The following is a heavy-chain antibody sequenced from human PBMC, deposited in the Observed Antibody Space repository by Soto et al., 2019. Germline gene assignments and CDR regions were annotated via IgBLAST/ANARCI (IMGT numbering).Heavy chain of an antibody. CDR3: ARLAYCGGDCYSRADYFDY. Sequence: SETLSLTCTVSGGSISSSSYYWGWIRQPPGKGLERIGSIYYSGSTYYNPSLKSRVTISVDTSKNQFSLKLSSVTAADTAVYYCARLAYCGGDCYSRADYFDYWGQGTLVTVSS. CDR2: IYYSGST. V-gene: IGHV4-39*01. CDR1: GGSISSSSYY. J-gene: IGHJ4*02. D-gene: IGHD2-21*01.